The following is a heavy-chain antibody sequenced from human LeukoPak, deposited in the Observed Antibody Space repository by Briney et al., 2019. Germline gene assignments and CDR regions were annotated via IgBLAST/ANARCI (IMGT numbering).Heavy chain of an antibody. V-gene: IGHV4-4*07. CDR1: GGSISGYS. J-gene: IGHJ4*02. CDR2: IYSSGST. D-gene: IGHD7-27*01. Sequence: PSETLSLTCTVSGGSISGYSWSWIRQPAGKGLEWIGRIYSSGSTNYNPSLKSRVTMSVDTSKNQFSLKLSSVTAADTAVYYCARGGPNWGLLWGQGTLVTVSS. CDR3: ARGGPNWGLL.